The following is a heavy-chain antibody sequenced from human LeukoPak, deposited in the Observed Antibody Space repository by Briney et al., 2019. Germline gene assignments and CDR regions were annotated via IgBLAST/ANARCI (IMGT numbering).Heavy chain of an antibody. J-gene: IGHJ3*01. D-gene: IGHD6-13*01. CDR1: GFTFSSPE. CDR3: ARQTLGAPGYSAFDF. Sequence: PGGSLRLSCAASGFTFSSPEMNWVRQAPGKGLEWVSYISDSGSPIYYADSVKGRFTVSRDNAKNSLYLQMNSLRAEDTALYYCARQTLGAPGYSAFDFWGQGTLVTVSS. CDR2: ISDSGSPI. V-gene: IGHV3-48*03.